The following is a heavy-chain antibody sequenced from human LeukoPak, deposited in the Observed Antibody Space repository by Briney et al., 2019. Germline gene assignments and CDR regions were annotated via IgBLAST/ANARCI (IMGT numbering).Heavy chain of an antibody. Sequence: PSETLSLTCTVSGGSISSYYWSWIRQPPGKGLEWIGYIYYSGSTNYNPSLKSRVTISVYTSKNQFSLKLSSVTAADTAVYYCARVSSSWLGVGAFDIWGQGTMATVSS. V-gene: IGHV4-59*01. J-gene: IGHJ3*02. CDR2: IYYSGST. CDR1: GGSISSYY. D-gene: IGHD6-13*01. CDR3: ARVSSSWLGVGAFDI.